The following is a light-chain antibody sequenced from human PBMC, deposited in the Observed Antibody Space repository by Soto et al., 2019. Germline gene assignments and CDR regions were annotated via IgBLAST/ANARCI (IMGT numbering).Light chain of an antibody. CDR2: WAS. V-gene: IGKV4-1*01. Sequence: DIVMTQSPDSLAVSLGERATINCKSSQSVLYSSKNKNYLAWFQQKAGQPPKLLMYWASTRESGVPDRFSGSGSGTDFTLTISSLQAEDVAVYYCQQYYSTPLAFGGGPKVEIK. J-gene: IGKJ4*01. CDR3: QQYYSTPLA. CDR1: QSVLYSSKNKNY.